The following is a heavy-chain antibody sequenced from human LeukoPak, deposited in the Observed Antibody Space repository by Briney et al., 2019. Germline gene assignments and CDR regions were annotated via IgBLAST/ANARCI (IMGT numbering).Heavy chain of an antibody. D-gene: IGHD5-24*01. J-gene: IGHJ4*02. CDR2: ISGSGGST. Sequence: PGGSLRLSCAASGFTFSSYAMSWVGQAPGKGLKWVSAISGSGGSTYYADSVKGRFTISRDNSKNTLYLQMNSLRAEDTAVYYCARSQDGLIRFDYWGQGSLVTVSS. CDR1: GFTFSSYA. V-gene: IGHV3-23*01. CDR3: ARSQDGLIRFDY.